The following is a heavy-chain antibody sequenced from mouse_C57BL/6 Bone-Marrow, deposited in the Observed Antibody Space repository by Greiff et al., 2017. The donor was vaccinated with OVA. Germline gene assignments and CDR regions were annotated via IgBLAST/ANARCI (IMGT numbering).Heavy chain of an antibody. J-gene: IGHJ1*03. D-gene: IGHD1-1*01. CDR1: GFTFSDYG. CDR2: ISNLAYSI. Sequence: EVKVEESGGGLVQPGGSLKLSCAASGFTFSDYGMAWVRQAPRKGPEWVAFISNLAYSIYYADTVTGRFTISRENAKNTLYLEMSSLRSEDTAMYYCARPYGSSIYWYFDVWGTGTTVTVSS. CDR3: ARPYGSSIYWYFDV. V-gene: IGHV5-15*04.